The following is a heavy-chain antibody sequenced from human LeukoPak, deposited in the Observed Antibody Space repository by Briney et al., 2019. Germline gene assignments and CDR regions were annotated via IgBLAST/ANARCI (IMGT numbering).Heavy chain of an antibody. CDR2: VYPGDADT. J-gene: IGHJ3*02. V-gene: IGHV5-51*01. CDR3: AIPRRLPHGDAFDI. CDR1: GYSFTNLW. Sequence: GESLKISWKGSGYSFTNLWIGWVRQMLGKGLEVMGSVYPGDADTRYSPSFQGQVTVSADKSISTAYLEWSSLTASDTAMYYCAIPRRLPHGDAFDIWGPGTTVTAS.